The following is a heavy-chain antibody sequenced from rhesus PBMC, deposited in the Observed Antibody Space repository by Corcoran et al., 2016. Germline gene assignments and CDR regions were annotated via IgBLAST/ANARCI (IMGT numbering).Heavy chain of an antibody. J-gene: IGHJ4*01. CDR1: GGSFSIFC. Sequence: QVQLQESGPGLVKPSETLSLTCAVSGGSFSIFCWCLIRPPPGKGLEWIGSIYGSSGSTKYNPSRKSRATIARDTSKNHVSLKLTSVTAADTAVYYCASAVHYWGQGVLVTVSS. V-gene: IGHV4-160*01. CDR3: ASAVHY. CDR2: IYGSSGST.